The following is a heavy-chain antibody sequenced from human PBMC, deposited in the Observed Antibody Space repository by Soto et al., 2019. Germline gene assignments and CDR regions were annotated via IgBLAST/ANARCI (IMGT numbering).Heavy chain of an antibody. CDR3: ASIVVVPAALRNYYGMDV. D-gene: IGHD2-2*01. J-gene: IGHJ6*02. V-gene: IGHV1-69*06. Sequence: SVKVSCKASGGTFSSYAISWVRQAPGQGLEWMGGIIPIFGTANYAQKFQGRVTITADKSTSTAYMELSSLRSEDTAVYYCASIVVVPAALRNYYGMDVWGQGTTVTVS. CDR1: GGTFSSYA. CDR2: IIPIFGTA.